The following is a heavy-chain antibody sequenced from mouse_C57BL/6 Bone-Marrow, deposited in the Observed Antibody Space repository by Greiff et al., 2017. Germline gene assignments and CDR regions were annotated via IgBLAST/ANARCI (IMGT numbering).Heavy chain of an antibody. V-gene: IGHV6-6*01. Sequence: EAMLVESGGGLVQPGGSMKLSCAASGFTFSDAWMDWVRQSPEKGLEWVAEIRNKANNHATYYAESVKGRFTISIDDSKSSVYLQMNSLRAEDTGIYYCTTVVAHWYFDVWGTGTTVTVSS. CDR2: IRNKANNHAT. D-gene: IGHD1-1*01. CDR3: TTVVAHWYFDV. CDR1: GFTFSDAW. J-gene: IGHJ1*03.